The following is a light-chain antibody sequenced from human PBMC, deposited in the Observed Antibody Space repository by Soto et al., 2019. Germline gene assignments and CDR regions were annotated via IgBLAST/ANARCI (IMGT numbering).Light chain of an antibody. CDR2: DAS. V-gene: IGKV1-39*01. CDR1: QTISTY. Sequence: DIQMTQSPSSLSASVGDRVTITCRASQTISTYLNWYQQKPGKAPRLLIYDASSLLSGVPSRFSGCGSGTDFTLTIASLQPEDFSTYYCQQSDSTPYTFGQGTKVDI. J-gene: IGKJ2*01. CDR3: QQSDSTPYT.